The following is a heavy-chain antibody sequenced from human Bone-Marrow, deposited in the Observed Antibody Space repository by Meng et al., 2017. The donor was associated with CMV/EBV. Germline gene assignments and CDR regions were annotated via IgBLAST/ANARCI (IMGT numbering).Heavy chain of an antibody. CDR2: IYHSGST. CDR1: GCSISSSNW. CDR3: AWGGYNWNYYFDY. J-gene: IGHJ4*02. Sequence: GSLRLSCAVSGCSISSSNWWSWVRQPPGKGLEWIGEIYHSGSTNYNPSLKSRVTISVDTSKNQFSLKLNSVTAADTAVYFCAWGGYNWNYYFDYWGQGTMVTVSS. V-gene: IGHV4-4*01. D-gene: IGHD1-7*01.